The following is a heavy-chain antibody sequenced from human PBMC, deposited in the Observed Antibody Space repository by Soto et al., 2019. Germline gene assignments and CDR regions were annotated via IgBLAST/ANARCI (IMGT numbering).Heavy chain of an antibody. D-gene: IGHD3-22*01. CDR1: GLTFSFYR. CDR3: ATRPLLPGAP. V-gene: IGHV3-53*01. Sequence: GGSLRLSCAASGLTFSFYRMTWVRQAPGKGLEWVSLIYSGGSTYYADSVKGRFTISRDNSKNTLYLQMSSLRAEDTAVYYCATRPLLPGAPWGQGTMVTVSS. J-gene: IGHJ3*01. CDR2: IYSGGST.